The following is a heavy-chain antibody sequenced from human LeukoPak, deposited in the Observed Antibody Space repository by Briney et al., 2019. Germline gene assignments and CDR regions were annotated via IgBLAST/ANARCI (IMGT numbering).Heavy chain of an antibody. CDR3: AKSYGPIFGVNYYYMDV. CDR1: GFTFSSYG. D-gene: IGHD3-3*01. CDR2: IRYDGSNK. J-gene: IGHJ6*03. Sequence: PGGSLRLSCAASGFTFSSYGMHWVRQAPGKGLEWVAFIRYDGSNKYYADSVKGRFTISRDNSKNTLYLQMNSLRAEDTAVYYCAKSYGPIFGVNYYYMDVWGKGTTVTVSS. V-gene: IGHV3-30*02.